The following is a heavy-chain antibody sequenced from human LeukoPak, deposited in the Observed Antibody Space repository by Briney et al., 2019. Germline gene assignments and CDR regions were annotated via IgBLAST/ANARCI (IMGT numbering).Heavy chain of an antibody. V-gene: IGHV3-23*01. D-gene: IGHD3-22*01. CDR3: ARHTSYDSSGYYFDY. J-gene: IGHJ4*02. CDR2: ISGGGGTA. CDR1: GFTFNTYA. Sequence: GGSLRLSCAASGFTFNTYAMSWVRQALGKGLEWVSSISGGGGTAYYADSVEGRFTILRDNSKSTLYLRMNSLRAEDTALYYCARHTSYDSSGYYFDYWGQGTLVTVSS.